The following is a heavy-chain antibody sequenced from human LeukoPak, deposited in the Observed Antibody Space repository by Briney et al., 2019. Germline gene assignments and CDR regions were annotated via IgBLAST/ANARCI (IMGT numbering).Heavy chain of an antibody. CDR2: INQDGSVR. CDR3: AKRYCSGPSCQASPIDY. J-gene: IGHJ4*02. V-gene: IGHV3-7*01. D-gene: IGHD2-2*01. CDR1: GFTFNTYW. Sequence: GGSLRLSCTASGFTFNTYWMIWVRQAPGKGLEWVANINQDGSVRYYVASVKGRFTISRDNAKNSVHLQMNSLRAEDTAMYYCAKRYCSGPSCQASPIDYWGQGTLVTVSS.